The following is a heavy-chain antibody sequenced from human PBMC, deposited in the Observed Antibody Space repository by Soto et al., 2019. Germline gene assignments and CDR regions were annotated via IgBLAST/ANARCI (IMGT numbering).Heavy chain of an antibody. D-gene: IGHD2-21*01. CDR2: ISHDGNKE. J-gene: IGHJ4*02. CDR3: AKVAPSISILWGFDH. V-gene: IGHV3-30*18. Sequence: GGSLRLSCAASGFTFSNYGIHWVRQAPGKGLEWVAVISHDGNKEYYADSVKGRFTVSRDNFKKTVYLQMNSLRAEDTAMYYCAKVAPSISILWGFDHWGAGSLVTVSS. CDR1: GFTFSNYG.